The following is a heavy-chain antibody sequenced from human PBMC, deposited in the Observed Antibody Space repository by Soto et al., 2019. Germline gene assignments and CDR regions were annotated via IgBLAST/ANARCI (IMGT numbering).Heavy chain of an antibody. J-gene: IGHJ4*02. CDR2: ISATGGGT. Sequence: GGSLRLSCVASGFKFSNYAMSWVRQAPGKGLEWVSLISATGGGTYYADSVKGRFTISRDNSHNTLYLQVHSLTAEDTAVYYCAKDRRAGGNSAFYFDFWGQGAQVTVSS. CDR3: AKDRRAGGNSAFYFDF. V-gene: IGHV3-23*01. D-gene: IGHD3-16*01. CDR1: GFKFSNYA.